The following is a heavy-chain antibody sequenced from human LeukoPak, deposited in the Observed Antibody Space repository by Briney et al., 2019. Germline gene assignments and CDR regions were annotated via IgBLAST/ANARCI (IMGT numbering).Heavy chain of an antibody. J-gene: IGHJ4*02. Sequence: GGSLRLSCTASGFTLINDDMHWVRQTAGKGLEWVSAIGTLRDTFYADSVKGRFTMSREDAKNSVYLQMNSLRVEDTAVYYCAKDGGLWVSAHWGDSWGRGTLVTVSS. V-gene: IGHV3-13*01. CDR3: AKDGGLWVSAHWGDS. D-gene: IGHD7-27*01. CDR2: IGTLRDT. CDR1: GFTLINDD.